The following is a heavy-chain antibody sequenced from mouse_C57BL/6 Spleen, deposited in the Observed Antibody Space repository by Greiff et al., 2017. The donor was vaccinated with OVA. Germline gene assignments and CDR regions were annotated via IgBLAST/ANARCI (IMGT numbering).Heavy chain of an antibody. CDR2: IWSDGST. CDR3: ARLSGTGYAMDY. Sequence: VMLVESGPGLVAPSQSLSITRTVSGFSLTSYGVHWVRQPPGKGLEWLVVIWSDGSTTYNSALKSRLSISKDNSKSQVFLKMNSLQTDDTAMYYCARLSGTGYAMDYWGQGTSVTVSS. D-gene: IGHD4-1*01. CDR1: GFSLTSYG. V-gene: IGHV2-6*03. J-gene: IGHJ4*01.